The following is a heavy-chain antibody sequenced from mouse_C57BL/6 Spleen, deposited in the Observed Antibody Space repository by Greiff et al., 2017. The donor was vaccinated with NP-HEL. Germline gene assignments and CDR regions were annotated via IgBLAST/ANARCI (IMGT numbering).Heavy chain of an antibody. J-gene: IGHJ4*01. V-gene: IGHV1-82*01. Sequence: QVQLQQSGPELVKPGASVKISCKASGYAFSSSWMNWVKQRPGKGLEWIGRIYPGDGDTNYNGKFKGKATLTADKSSSTAYMQLSSLTSEDSAVYFCAHLLYQNPHYYAMDYWGLGTSVTVSS. D-gene: IGHD2-1*01. CDR1: GYAFSSSW. CDR3: AHLLYQNPHYYAMDY. CDR2: IYPGDGDT.